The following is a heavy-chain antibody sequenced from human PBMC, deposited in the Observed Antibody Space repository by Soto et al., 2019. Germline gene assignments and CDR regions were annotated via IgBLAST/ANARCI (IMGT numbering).Heavy chain of an antibody. D-gene: IGHD2-15*01. CDR2: INHGGSS. V-gene: IGHV4-34*01. CDR3: GKVLVGATGHTDSDS. CDR1: GGSFSGYY. Sequence: SETLSLTCAVYGGSFSGYYWTWIRQSPGKGLEWIGEINHGGSSDYNPSRKSRITISVDTSKNQFSLRLSSVTAADTALYYCGKVLVGATGHTDSDSWGPGTLVTVSS. J-gene: IGHJ4*02.